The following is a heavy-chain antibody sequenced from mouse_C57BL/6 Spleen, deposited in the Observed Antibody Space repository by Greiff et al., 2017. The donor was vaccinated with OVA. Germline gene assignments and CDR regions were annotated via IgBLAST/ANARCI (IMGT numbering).Heavy chain of an antibody. CDR1: GFTFSSYA. D-gene: IGHD1-1*01. Sequence: EVKLMESGEGLVKPGGSLKLSCAASGFTFSSYAMSWVRQTPEKRLEWVAYISSGGDYIYYADTVKGRFTISRDNARNTLYLQMSSLKSEDTAMYYCTRSLITTVVAHYFDYWGQGTTLTVSS. CDR3: TRSLITTVVAHYFDY. V-gene: IGHV5-9-1*02. CDR2: ISSGGDYI. J-gene: IGHJ2*01.